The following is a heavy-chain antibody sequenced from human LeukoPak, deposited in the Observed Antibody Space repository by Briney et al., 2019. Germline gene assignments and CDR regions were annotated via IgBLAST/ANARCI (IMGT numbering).Heavy chain of an antibody. CDR1: GFTFSTYS. V-gene: IGHV3-21*01. Sequence: GGSLRLSCAVSGFTFSTYSMNWVRQAPGKGLEWVSSISSSSYYEYYADSVKGRFTISRDNAKSSLFLQVNSLRAEDTAVYYCARGLTGSGWTTSNYYYYGMDVWGQGTTVTVSS. J-gene: IGHJ6*02. CDR2: ISSSSYYE. D-gene: IGHD6-19*01. CDR3: ARGLTGSGWTTSNYYYYGMDV.